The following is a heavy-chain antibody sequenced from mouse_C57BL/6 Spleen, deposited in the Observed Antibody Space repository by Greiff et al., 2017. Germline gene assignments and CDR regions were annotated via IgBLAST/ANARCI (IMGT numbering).Heavy chain of an antibody. CDR3: ARKELTGTSY. J-gene: IGHJ2*01. D-gene: IGHD4-1*01. Sequence: QVQLQQSGAELVRPGTSVKVSCKASGYAFTNSLIEWVKQRPGQGLEWIGVINPGSGGTNYNEKFKGKATLTADKSSSTAYMQLSSLTSEDSAVYFCARKELTGTSYGGQGTTLTVSS. CDR2: INPGSGGT. V-gene: IGHV1-54*01. CDR1: GYAFTNSL.